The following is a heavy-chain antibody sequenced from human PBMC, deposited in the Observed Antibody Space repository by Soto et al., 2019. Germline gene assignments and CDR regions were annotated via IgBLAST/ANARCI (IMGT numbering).Heavy chain of an antibody. CDR2: ISSNGGST. D-gene: IGHD6-13*01. V-gene: IGHV3-64*01. J-gene: IGHJ4*02. CDR3: ARLNPIAAAFDY. Sequence: EVQLVESGGGLVQPGGSLRLSCAASGFTFSSYAMHWVRQAPGKGLEYVSAISSNGGSTHYANSVKGRFTICRDNSKTTLYLQLGCLRAEDMAVYYCARLNPIAAAFDYWGQGTLVTVYS. CDR1: GFTFSSYA.